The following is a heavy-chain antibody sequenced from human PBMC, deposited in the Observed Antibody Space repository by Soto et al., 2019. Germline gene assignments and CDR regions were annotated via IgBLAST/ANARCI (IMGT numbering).Heavy chain of an antibody. D-gene: IGHD4-17*01. V-gene: IGHV3-33*01. CDR1: GFTFSSYG. J-gene: IGHJ3*02. CDR3: AREDYGGTGDAFDI. Sequence: QVQLVESGGGVVQPGRSLRLSCAASGFTFSSYGMHWVRQAPGKGLEWVAVIWYDGSNKYYADSVKGRFTISRDNSKNTLYLQMNSLRAEDTAVYYCAREDYGGTGDAFDIWGQGTMVTVSS. CDR2: IWYDGSNK.